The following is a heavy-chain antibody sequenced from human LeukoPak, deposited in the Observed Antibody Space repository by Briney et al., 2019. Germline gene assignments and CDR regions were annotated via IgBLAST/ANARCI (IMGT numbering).Heavy chain of an antibody. CDR1: GFTFSSYS. J-gene: IGHJ4*02. Sequence: PGGSLRLSCAASGFTFSSYSMNWVRQAPGKGLEWVSSISSSSSYIYYADSVKGRFTISRDNAKNSLYLQMNSLRAEDTAVYYCARALSYYYDSSGYYRVYWGQGTLVTVSS. CDR3: ARALSYYYDSSGYYRVY. CDR2: ISSSSSYI. D-gene: IGHD3-22*01. V-gene: IGHV3-21*01.